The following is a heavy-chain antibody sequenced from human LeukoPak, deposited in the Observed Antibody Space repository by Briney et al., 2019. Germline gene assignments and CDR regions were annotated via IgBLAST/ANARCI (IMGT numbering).Heavy chain of an antibody. J-gene: IGHJ4*02. CDR2: ISGSGGSA. Sequence: GGSLRLSCAASGFTFSSYAMSWVRQAPGKGLEWVSAISGSGGSAYYADSVKGRFTISRDNSKNTLYLQMNSLRAEDTAVYYCAKSPPLSYRPYYFDYWGQGTLVTVSS. CDR3: AKSPPLSYRPYYFDY. V-gene: IGHV3-23*01. CDR1: GFTFSSYA. D-gene: IGHD3-16*02.